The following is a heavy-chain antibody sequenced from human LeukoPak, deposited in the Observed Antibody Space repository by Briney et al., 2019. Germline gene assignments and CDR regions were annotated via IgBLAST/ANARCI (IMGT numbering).Heavy chain of an antibody. CDR1: GYTFTSYY. CDR2: INPSGGST. Sequence: ASVKVSCKASGYTFTSYYMHWVRQAPGQGLEWMGIINPSGGSTSYAQKFQGRVTMTRDTSTSTAYMELRSLTSDDTAVYYCARSGRGTYYYFDLWGPGTLVTVSS. CDR3: ARSGRGTYYYFDL. V-gene: IGHV1-46*01. D-gene: IGHD5-12*01. J-gene: IGHJ4*02.